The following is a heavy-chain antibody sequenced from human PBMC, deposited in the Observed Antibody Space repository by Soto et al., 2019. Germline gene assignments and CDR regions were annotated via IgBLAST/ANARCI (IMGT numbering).Heavy chain of an antibody. CDR2: ISGSGGST. J-gene: IGHJ6*02. CDR1: GFTFSSYA. D-gene: IGHD6-19*01. V-gene: IGHV3-23*01. Sequence: VGSLRLSCAVSGFTFSSYAMSWVRQAPGKGLEWVSAISGSGGSTYYADSVKGRFTISRDNSKNTLYLQMNSLRAEDTAVYYCAKVGSSGWLQYYYYYYGMDVWGQGTTVTGSS. CDR3: AKVGSSGWLQYYYYYYGMDV.